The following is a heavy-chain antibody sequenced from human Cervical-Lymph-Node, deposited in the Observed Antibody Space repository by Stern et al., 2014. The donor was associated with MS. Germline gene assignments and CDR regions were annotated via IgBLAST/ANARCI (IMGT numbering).Heavy chain of an antibody. J-gene: IGHJ6*01. D-gene: IGHD1-1*01. CDR2: ITPIFGSA. Sequence: VQLVESGAEVKKPGSSVKVSCKASGDTFTDYAISWVRQAPGQGPEWMGGITPIFGSADYAQKFPGRLTITADRSTSTAYMDLSSLTSEDTAVYYCAREVGSLAMDVWGQGTTVIVSS. CDR3: AREVGSLAMDV. CDR1: GDTFTDYA. V-gene: IGHV1-69*06.